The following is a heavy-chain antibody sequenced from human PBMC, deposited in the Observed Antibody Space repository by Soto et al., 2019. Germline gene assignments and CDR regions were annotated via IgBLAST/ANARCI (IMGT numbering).Heavy chain of an antibody. CDR2: ISYSGST. V-gene: IGHV4-59*01. Sequence: SETLSLTCTVSGGSISGDSWSWIRQSSGKGLEWIGYISYSGSTNYNPSLKSRVTISVDTSKNQFSLKLSSVTAADTAVYYCARDSGRKYYDFRSGYDYGMDVWGQGTTVTVSS. D-gene: IGHD3-3*01. J-gene: IGHJ6*02. CDR3: ARDSGRKYYDFRSGYDYGMDV. CDR1: GGSISGDS.